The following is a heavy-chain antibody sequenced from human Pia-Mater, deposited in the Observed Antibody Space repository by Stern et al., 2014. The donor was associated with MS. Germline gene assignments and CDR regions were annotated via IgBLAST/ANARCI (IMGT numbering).Heavy chain of an antibody. Sequence: VRLVESGGGVVQPGRSLRLSCATSGFTFSTYAIHWVRQAPGKGLEWVAVISYDGNNQYYADSVKGRFPISRDNSKNTLYLQMNSLTDEDTAVYYCARDPLAGTGAYFDYWGQGALVTVSS. CDR1: GFTFSTYA. V-gene: IGHV3-30-3*01. CDR3: ARDPLAGTGAYFDY. D-gene: IGHD6-19*01. CDR2: ISYDGNNQ. J-gene: IGHJ4*02.